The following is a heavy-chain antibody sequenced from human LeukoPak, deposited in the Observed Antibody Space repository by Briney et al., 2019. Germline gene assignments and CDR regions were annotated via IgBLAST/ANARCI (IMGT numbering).Heavy chain of an antibody. CDR3: AKSVVPAAGGSYDAFDI. J-gene: IGHJ3*02. V-gene: IGHV4-30-4*08. D-gene: IGHD2-2*01. CDR1: GGSISSGDYY. Sequence: SETLSLTCTVSGGSISSGDYYWSWIRQPPGKGLEWIGYIYYSGGTYYNPSLKSRVTISVDTSKNQFSLKLSSVTAADTAVYYCAKSVVPAAGGSYDAFDIWGQGTMVTVSS. CDR2: IYYSGGT.